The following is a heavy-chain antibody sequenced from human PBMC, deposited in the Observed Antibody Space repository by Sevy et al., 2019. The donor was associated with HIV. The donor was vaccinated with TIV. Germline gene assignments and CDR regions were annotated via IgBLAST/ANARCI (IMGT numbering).Heavy chain of an antibody. CDR1: GGSISSHY. Sequence: SETLSLTCTVSGGSISSHYWSWIRQPPGKGLEWIGYIYDSGSTNYNPSLKRRLTITVDTSKNQFSLKLSSVTAADTAVYYCWGHGAAGTSGYYDFGYWGQGTLVTVSS. CDR3: WGHGAAGTSGYYDFGY. CDR2: IYDSGST. D-gene: IGHD3-22*01. V-gene: IGHV4-59*11. J-gene: IGHJ4*02.